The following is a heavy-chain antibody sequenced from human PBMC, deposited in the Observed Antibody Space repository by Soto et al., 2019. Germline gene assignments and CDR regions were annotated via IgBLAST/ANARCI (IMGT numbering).Heavy chain of an antibody. D-gene: IGHD4-4*01. V-gene: IGHV3-23*01. CDR2: ISGSGGST. CDR1: WFTFSSYA. CDR3: AKDPDSNYADSWFDP. J-gene: IGHJ5*02. Sequence: GGALSLSCATSWFTFSSYALSLVRPAPGKGLEWVSAISGSGGSTYYADSVKGRFTISRDNSKNTLYLQMNSLRAEDTAVYYCAKDPDSNYADSWFDPWGQGTLVTVAS.